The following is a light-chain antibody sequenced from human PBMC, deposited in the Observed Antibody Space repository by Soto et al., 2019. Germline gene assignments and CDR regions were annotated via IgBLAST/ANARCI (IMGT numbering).Light chain of an antibody. CDR1: QTIRGL. V-gene: IGKV3-11*01. Sequence: EIVLTQSPATLSLSPGERVTLSCRTSQTIRGLLNWYQQRPGQAPRLLIYDTSNRATDIPARFSGSGSGTDFILTISSLDPEDFGVYFCQQRHNWPITFGQGTRLDI. CDR2: DTS. CDR3: QQRHNWPIT. J-gene: IGKJ5*01.